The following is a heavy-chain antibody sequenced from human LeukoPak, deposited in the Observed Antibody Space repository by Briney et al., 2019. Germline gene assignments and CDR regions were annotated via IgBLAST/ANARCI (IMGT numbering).Heavy chain of an antibody. V-gene: IGHV4-4*09. Sequence: SETLSLTCTVSGDSISSYYWSWIRQPPGKGLEWIGYIYTSGGTNYIPSLKGRVTMSVDTSKNQFSLKLSSVTAADTAVYYCAREVDSSSSGWYYYYMDVWGKGTTVTVSS. CDR1: GDSISSYY. CDR3: AREVDSSSSGWYYYYMDV. D-gene: IGHD6-6*01. CDR2: IYTSGGT. J-gene: IGHJ6*03.